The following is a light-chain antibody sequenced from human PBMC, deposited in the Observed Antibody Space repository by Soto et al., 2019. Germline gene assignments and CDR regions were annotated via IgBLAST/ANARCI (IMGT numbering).Light chain of an antibody. CDR2: GVS. Sequence: EIGLSQSPGTLSLSPGERATLSCRASQSVSSNYFAWYQQKPGQAPRLLIYGVSSRATGIPDRFSGSGSGTDFTLTISRLEPEDFAVYYCQQYIDWPPYTFGQGTKVDIK. CDR1: QSVSSNY. V-gene: IGKV3-20*01. J-gene: IGKJ2*01. CDR3: QQYIDWPPYT.